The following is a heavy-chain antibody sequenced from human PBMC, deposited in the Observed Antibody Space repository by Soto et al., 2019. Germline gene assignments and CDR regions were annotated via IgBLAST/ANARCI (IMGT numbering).Heavy chain of an antibody. Sequence: ASVKVSCKASGYTFSSYGVSWVRQAPGQRLEWMGWINGYNGDTKYSQKFQGRVTMTKDTSTTTVYMELRSLRSDDTAVYYCARGGSLSLRDGYMSNWFDPWGQGTLVTVSS. CDR2: INGYNGDT. J-gene: IGHJ5*02. CDR1: GYTFSSYG. V-gene: IGHV1-18*04. D-gene: IGHD3-16*02. CDR3: ARGGSLSLRDGYMSNWFDP.